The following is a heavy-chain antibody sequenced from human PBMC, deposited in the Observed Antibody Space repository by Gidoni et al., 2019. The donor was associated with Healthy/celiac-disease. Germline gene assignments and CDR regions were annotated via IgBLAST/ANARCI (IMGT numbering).Heavy chain of an antibody. J-gene: IGHJ6*02. CDR1: GFPFSIYA. CDR2: ISGSGGST. D-gene: IGHD5-12*01. V-gene: IGHV3-23*01. Sequence: EVQLLESVGGLVQPGGSLRLSCAASGFPFSIYAMSWVRQAPGKGLEWVSAISGSGGSTYYADSVKGRLTISRDNSKNTLYLQMNSLRAEDTAVYYCAKDNSGYDPRYYGMDVWGQGTTITVSS. CDR3: AKDNSGYDPRYYGMDV.